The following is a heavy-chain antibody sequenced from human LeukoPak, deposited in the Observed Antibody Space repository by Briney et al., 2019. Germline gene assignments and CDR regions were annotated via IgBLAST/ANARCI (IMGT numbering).Heavy chain of an antibody. Sequence: SETLSLTCTVSGGSISSYYWSWIRQPPGKGLEWIGYIYYSGSTNYNPSLKSRVTISVDTSKNQFSLKLSSVTAADTAVYYCARVRDGYGWFDPWGQGTLVTVSS. CDR3: ARVRDGYGWFDP. CDR1: GGSISSYY. CDR2: IYYSGST. D-gene: IGHD5-24*01. J-gene: IGHJ5*02. V-gene: IGHV4-59*01.